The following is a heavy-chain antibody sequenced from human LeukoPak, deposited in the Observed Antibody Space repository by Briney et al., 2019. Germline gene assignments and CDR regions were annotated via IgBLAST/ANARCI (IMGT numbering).Heavy chain of an antibody. V-gene: IGHV3-30*18. CDR1: GFTFSSYG. Sequence: PGRSLRLSCAASGFTFSSYGMHWVRQAPGKGLEWVAVISYDGSNKYYADSVKGRFTISRDNSKNTLYLQMNSLRAEDTAVYYCAKRAGVSRIAVAGGPNIDYWGQGTLVTVSS. D-gene: IGHD6-19*01. J-gene: IGHJ4*02. CDR2: ISYDGSNK. CDR3: AKRAGVSRIAVAGGPNIDY.